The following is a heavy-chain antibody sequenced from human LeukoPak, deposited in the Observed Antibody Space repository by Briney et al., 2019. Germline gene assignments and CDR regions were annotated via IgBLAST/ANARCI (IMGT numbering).Heavy chain of an antibody. CDR3: VKALTDDAFDV. CDR2: ISRNGDTT. CDR1: GFTFSTFP. Sequence: GGSLRLSCSASGFTFSTFPMHWVRQAPGKGLEYFSAISRNGDTTYYADSVKGRFTISRDNSKNTLYLQMSSLRPEDTAVYYCVKALTDDAFDVWGQGTMVTVSS. J-gene: IGHJ3*01. V-gene: IGHV3-64D*06.